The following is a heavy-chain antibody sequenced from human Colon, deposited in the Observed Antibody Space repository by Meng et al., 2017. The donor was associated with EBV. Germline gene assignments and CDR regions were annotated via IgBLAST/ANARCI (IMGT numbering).Heavy chain of an antibody. CDR1: VGSITITSSC. D-gene: IGHD3-3*02. CDR2: IYYRGST. Sequence: LEGSGPGLGKPSGSLSLPLTFSVGSITITSSCWGWVLQPPWKGLEWIGSIYYRGSTNYNPSLKSRISMSVDMSKHQFSLKVNSVTAADTAIYYCVISSHNWGQGTLVTVSS. V-gene: IGHV4-39*07. CDR3: VISSHN. J-gene: IGHJ4*02.